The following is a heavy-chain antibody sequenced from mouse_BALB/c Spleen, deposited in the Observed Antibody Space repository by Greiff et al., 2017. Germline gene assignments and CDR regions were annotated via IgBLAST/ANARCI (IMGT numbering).Heavy chain of an antibody. Sequence: EVQGVESGPGLVKPSQSLSLTCTVTGYSITSDYAWTWIRQFPGNKLEWMGYISYSGSTSYNPSLKSRISITRDTSKNQFFLQLNSVTTEDTATYYCARGDYYGSSRYYAMDYWGQGTSVTVSS. CDR2: ISYSGST. CDR3: ARGDYYGSSRYYAMDY. CDR1: GYSITSDYA. D-gene: IGHD1-1*01. V-gene: IGHV3-2*02. J-gene: IGHJ4*01.